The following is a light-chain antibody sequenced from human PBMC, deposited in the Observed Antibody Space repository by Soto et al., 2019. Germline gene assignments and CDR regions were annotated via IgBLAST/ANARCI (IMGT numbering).Light chain of an antibody. Sequence: DIVMTQSPDSLAVSLGERATLNCKSSQSVLYSLNNRNHLAWYQKKPGQPPRLLVYWASTRESGVPDRFSGSGSGTDFSLTISSLQAEDVAVYYCQQYYRSPLSFGGATRVEIK. V-gene: IGKV4-1*01. CDR1: QSVLYSLNNRNH. CDR3: QQYYRSPLS. CDR2: WAS. J-gene: IGKJ4*01.